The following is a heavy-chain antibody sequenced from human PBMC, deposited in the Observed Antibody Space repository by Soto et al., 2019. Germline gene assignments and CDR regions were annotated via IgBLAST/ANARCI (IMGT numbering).Heavy chain of an antibody. J-gene: IGHJ4*02. CDR2: INPLPTSGST. D-gene: IGHD6-13*01. CDR1: GYIFTSYD. CDR3: ARDLAAAAY. Sequence: ASVKVSCKASGYIFTSYDIHWVRQAPGQGLEWMAIINPLPTSGSTNYAQKFQGRVTVTRDTSTSTVYLELSSLRSDDTAVYYCARDLAAAAYWGQGTLVTVSS. V-gene: IGHV1-46*01.